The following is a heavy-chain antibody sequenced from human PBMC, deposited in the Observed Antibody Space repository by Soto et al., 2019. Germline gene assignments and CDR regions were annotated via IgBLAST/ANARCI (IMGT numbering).Heavy chain of an antibody. D-gene: IGHD5-18*01. CDR2: INHSGST. CDR1: GGSFSGYY. V-gene: IGHV4-34*01. Sequence: PSETLSLTCAVYGGSFSGYYWSWIRQPPGKGLEWIGEINHSGSTNYNPSLKSRVTISVDTSKNQFSLKLSSVTAADTAVYYCARVRVGRGYSYGRQVRYFDYWGQGTLVTVSS. CDR3: ARVRVGRGYSYGRQVRYFDY. J-gene: IGHJ4*02.